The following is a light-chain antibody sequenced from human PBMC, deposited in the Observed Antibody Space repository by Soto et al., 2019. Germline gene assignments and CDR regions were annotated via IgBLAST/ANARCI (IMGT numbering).Light chain of an antibody. V-gene: IGKV3-15*01. CDR3: QQHNHWPS. Sequence: EIVMTQSPATLPVSPGESATLSCRASQSIASNLAWYQQKPGQAPRLLIHSASARATGIPPRFSGSGSGTEFTLTISSLQSGDFAAYYCQQHNHWPSFGQGTNLEIK. J-gene: IGKJ2*01. CDR2: SAS. CDR1: QSIASN.